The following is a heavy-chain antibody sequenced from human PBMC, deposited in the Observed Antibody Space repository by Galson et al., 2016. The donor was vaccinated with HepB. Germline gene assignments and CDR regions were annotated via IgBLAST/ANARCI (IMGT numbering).Heavy chain of an antibody. V-gene: IGHV3-23*01. CDR3: AKDSRPYCSTTRGSPFDY. CDR2: ISGGGAGT. J-gene: IGHJ4*02. Sequence: SLRLSCAASGFTFTNYAMGWVRQAPGKGLEWVSTISGGGAGTYYADSVKGRFTISRDNSKNTVYLQLNSLRAEDTAVYDCAKDSRPYCSTTRGSPFDYWGQGTPVTVSS. D-gene: IGHD2-2*01. CDR1: GFTFTNYA.